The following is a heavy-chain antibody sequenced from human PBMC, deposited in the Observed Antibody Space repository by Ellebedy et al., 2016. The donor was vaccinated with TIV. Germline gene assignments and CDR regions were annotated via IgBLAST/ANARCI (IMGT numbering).Heavy chain of an antibody. J-gene: IGHJ4*02. CDR1: GGSISSYY. CDR3: ARLVGGSCGYGCFMVWHFDY. Sequence: MPSETLSLTCTVSGGSISSYYWSWIRQPPGKGLEWIVSMYYSGSTFYNPSLKSRVTISVDTSKNQFSLKLSSVTAADTAVYYCARLVGGSCGYGCFMVWHFDYWGQGTLVTVSS. CDR2: MYYSGST. V-gene: IGHV4-59*05. D-gene: IGHD5-12*01.